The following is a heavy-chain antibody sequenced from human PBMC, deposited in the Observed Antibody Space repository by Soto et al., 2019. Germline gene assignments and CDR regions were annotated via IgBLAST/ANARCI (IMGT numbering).Heavy chain of an antibody. J-gene: IGHJ4*02. CDR2: IYYSGST. D-gene: IGHD3-9*01. Sequence: SETLSLTCTVSGGSISSYYWSWIRQPPGKGLEWIGYIYYSGSTNYNPSLKSRVTISVDTSKNQFSLKLSSVTAADTAVYYCARARDDILTGYPNYYFDYWGQGTLVTVSS. CDR1: GGSISSYY. CDR3: ARARDDILTGYPNYYFDY. V-gene: IGHV4-59*01.